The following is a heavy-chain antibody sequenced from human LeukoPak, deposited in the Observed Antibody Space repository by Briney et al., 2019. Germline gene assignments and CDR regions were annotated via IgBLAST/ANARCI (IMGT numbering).Heavy chain of an antibody. V-gene: IGHV3-15*01. D-gene: IGHD4-23*01. Sequence: GGSLRLSCAASGFTFSNAWMSWVRQAPGKGLEWVGRIKSKTDGGATDYAAPVKGRFTISRDDSKNTLYLQMNSLKTEDTAVYYCTTMTTVVTGSPYYYYYYMDVWGKGTTVTVSS. CDR2: IKSKTDGGAT. CDR3: TTMTTVVTGSPYYYYYYMDV. CDR1: GFTFSNAW. J-gene: IGHJ6*03.